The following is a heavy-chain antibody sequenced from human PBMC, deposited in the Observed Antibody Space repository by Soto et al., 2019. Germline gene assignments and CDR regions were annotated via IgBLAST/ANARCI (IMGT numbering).Heavy chain of an antibody. V-gene: IGHV1-2*02. Sequence: ASVKVSCKASGYRFNAYYIHWVRQAPGQGLEWMGWINPNSGGTEYAQNLQGRVTMTRDTAITTAYMELSSLRSDDTAVYYCAKKYRGTYPFDYWGQGTLVTVSS. CDR2: INPNSGGT. CDR3: AKKYRGTYPFDY. D-gene: IGHD1-26*01. J-gene: IGHJ4*02. CDR1: GYRFNAYY.